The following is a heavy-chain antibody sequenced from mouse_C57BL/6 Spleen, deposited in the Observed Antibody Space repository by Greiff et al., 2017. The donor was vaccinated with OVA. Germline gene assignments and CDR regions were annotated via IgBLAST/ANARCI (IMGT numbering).Heavy chain of an antibody. CDR2: FYPGSGSI. CDR1: GYTFTEYT. D-gene: IGHD1-1*01. Sequence: VKLQESGAELVKPGASVKLSCKASGYTFTEYTIHWVKQRSGQGLEWIGWFYPGSGSIKYNEKFKDKATLTADKSSSTVYMELSRLTSEDSAVYFCARHEDRYYGSSYPWFAYWGQGTLVTVSA. V-gene: IGHV1-62-2*01. J-gene: IGHJ3*01. CDR3: ARHEDRYYGSSYPWFAY.